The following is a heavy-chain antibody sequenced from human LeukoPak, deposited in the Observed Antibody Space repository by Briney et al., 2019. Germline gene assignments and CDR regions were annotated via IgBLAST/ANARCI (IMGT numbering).Heavy chain of an antibody. V-gene: IGHV3-21*01. CDR2: ISSSSSYI. D-gene: IGHD3-3*01. Sequence: PGGSLRLSCAASGFTFSSYSMNWVRQAPGKGLEWVSSISSSSSYIYYADSVKGRFTISRDNAKNSLYLQMNSLRAEDTVMYYCARDYDFWSGYFLGGWEKVFDRYYYYMDVWGKGTTVTVSS. J-gene: IGHJ6*03. CDR1: GFTFSSYS. CDR3: ARDYDFWSGYFLGGWEKVFDRYYYYMDV.